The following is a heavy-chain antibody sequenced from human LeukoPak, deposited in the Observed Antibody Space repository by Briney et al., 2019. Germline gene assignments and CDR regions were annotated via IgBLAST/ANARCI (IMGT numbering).Heavy chain of an antibody. J-gene: IGHJ6*02. D-gene: IGHD2-2*01. CDR1: GYTFTGYY. Sequence: GASVKVSCKASGYTFTGYYMHWVRQAPGQGLEWMGRINPNSGGTNYAQKFQGRVTMTRDTSISTAYMELSRLRSDDTAVYYCAREKVRQSGMDVWGQGTTVTASS. CDR2: INPNSGGT. CDR3: AREKVRQSGMDV. V-gene: IGHV1-2*06.